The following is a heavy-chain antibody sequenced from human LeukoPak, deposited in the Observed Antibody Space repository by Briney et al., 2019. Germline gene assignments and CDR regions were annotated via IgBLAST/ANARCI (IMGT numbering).Heavy chain of an antibody. CDR3: AKGTADYDYVWGSYRNSYYFDY. D-gene: IGHD3-16*02. Sequence: SLRLSCAASGSTFDDYAMHWVRQAPGKGLEWVSGISWNSGSIGYADSVKGRFTISRDNSKNTLYLQMNSLRAEDTAVYYCAKGTADYDYVWGSYRNSYYFDYWGQGTLVTVSS. CDR1: GSTFDDYA. J-gene: IGHJ4*02. CDR2: ISWNSGSI. V-gene: IGHV3-9*01.